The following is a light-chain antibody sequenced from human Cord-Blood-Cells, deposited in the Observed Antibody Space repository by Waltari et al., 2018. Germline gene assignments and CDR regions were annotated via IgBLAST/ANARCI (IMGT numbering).Light chain of an antibody. V-gene: IGLV2-23*03. J-gene: IGLJ2*01. CDR2: EGS. CDR3: CSYAGGSTFVV. CDR1: SSDVGSYNL. Sequence: QSALTQPASVSGSPGQAITIPCTGTSSDVGSYNLVSWYQQHQGKATKLMIYEGSKRPSGVPIRFSGSNSGDSASLTISGLQAEHEADSYCCSYAGGSTFVVFGGGTKLTVL.